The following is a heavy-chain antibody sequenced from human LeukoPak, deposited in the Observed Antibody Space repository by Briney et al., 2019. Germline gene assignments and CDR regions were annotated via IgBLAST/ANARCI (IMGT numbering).Heavy chain of an antibody. CDR1: GFSFSAYT. Sequence: SGGSLRLSCVASGFSFSAYTIHWVRQAPGKGLEWITLISNDGDNKYYADSVKGRFTISRVNSKNTLSLQMNSLRDEDTAVYYCARSRRWGSSWYADGMDVWGQGTTVTVSS. V-gene: IGHV3-30-3*01. CDR3: ARSRRWGSSWYADGMDV. J-gene: IGHJ6*02. D-gene: IGHD6-13*01. CDR2: ISNDGDNK.